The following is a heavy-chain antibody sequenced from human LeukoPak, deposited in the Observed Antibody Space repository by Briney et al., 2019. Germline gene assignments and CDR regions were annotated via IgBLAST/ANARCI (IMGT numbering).Heavy chain of an antibody. CDR1: GFTFSSYS. Sequence: GGSLRLSCAASGFTFSSYSMNWVRQAPGKGLEWVANINTDGSQKNYIDSVKGRFTISRDNAKASLFLQMNSLSSEDTAVYYCARRNSGTWWSFDSWGQEPWSPSPQ. CDR2: INTDGSQK. D-gene: IGHD2-15*01. V-gene: IGHV3-7*01. J-gene: IGHJ4*01. CDR3: ARRNSGTWWSFDS.